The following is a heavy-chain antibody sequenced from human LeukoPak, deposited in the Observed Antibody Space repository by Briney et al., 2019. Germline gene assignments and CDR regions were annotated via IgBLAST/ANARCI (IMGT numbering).Heavy chain of an antibody. CDR2: IYYSGST. CDR3: ARGSPYDSSGNFDY. CDR1: GGSISSYY. V-gene: IGHV4-59*01. D-gene: IGHD3-22*01. J-gene: IGHJ4*02. Sequence: PSETLSLTCTVSGGSISSYYWSWNRQPPGKGLEWIGYIYYSGSTNYNPSLKSRVTISVDTSKNQFSLKLSSVTAADTAVYYCARGSPYDSSGNFDYWGQGTLVTVSS.